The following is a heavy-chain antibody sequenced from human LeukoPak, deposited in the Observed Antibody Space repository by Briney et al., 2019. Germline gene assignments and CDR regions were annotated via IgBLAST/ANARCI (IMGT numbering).Heavy chain of an antibody. D-gene: IGHD1-26*01. CDR1: GYTFTGYY. Sequence: GASVKVSCKASGYTFTGYYIHWVRQAPGQGLEWMGWINPDSGDTNYAQKFQGRVTLTRDSSITTAYMGLSRLRSDDTAVYYCARGNSGNYFILDYWGQGTLVTASS. J-gene: IGHJ4*02. V-gene: IGHV1-2*02. CDR2: INPDSGDT. CDR3: ARGNSGNYFILDY.